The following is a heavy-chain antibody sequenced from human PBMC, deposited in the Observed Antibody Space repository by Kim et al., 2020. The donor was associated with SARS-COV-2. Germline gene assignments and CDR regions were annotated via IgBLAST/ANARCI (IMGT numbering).Heavy chain of an antibody. V-gene: IGHV3-7*01. Sequence: GGSLRLSCAASGFTFSGNWMTWVRQAAGKGLEWVGCINQDGSEKYYVDSAKGRFTISRDNAKNSVYLQMNSLRGEDTAVYYCARGRGADSWGQGTLVTVS. CDR1: GFTFSGNW. CDR2: INQDGSEK. CDR3: ARGRGADS. J-gene: IGHJ5*01.